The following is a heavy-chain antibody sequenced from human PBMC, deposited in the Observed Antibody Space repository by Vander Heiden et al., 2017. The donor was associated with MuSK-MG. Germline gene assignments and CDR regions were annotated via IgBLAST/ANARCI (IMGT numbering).Heavy chain of an antibody. CDR1: GFTFSSYW. D-gene: IGHD3-9*01. CDR3: ARAHRDFYDMFDY. CDR2: INSDGSST. V-gene: IGHV3-74*01. Sequence: EVQLVESGGGLVQPGGSLRLSCAASGFTFSSYWMHWVRQAPGKGLVWVSRINSDGSSTSYADSVKGRFTISRDNAKNTLYLQMNSLRVEDTAVYYCARAHRDFYDMFDYWGQGTLVTVSS. J-gene: IGHJ4*02.